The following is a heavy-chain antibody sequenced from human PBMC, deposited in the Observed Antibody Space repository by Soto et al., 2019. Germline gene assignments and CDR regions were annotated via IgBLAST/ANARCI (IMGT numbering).Heavy chain of an antibody. V-gene: IGHV1-69*12. J-gene: IGHJ6*02. CDR1: GGSLRNYG. Sequence: QVQLVQSGAEVKKPGSSVKVSCKASGGSLRNYGISWVRQAPAQGLEWMGAIIPVFGTPNYAQKFQDRVTITADESTTTVYMEVRSLASEDTAVYYCARGDATKIVVTTNYGMDVWGQGTTVTVSS. CDR2: IIPVFGTP. CDR3: ARGDATKIVVTTNYGMDV. D-gene: IGHD3-22*01.